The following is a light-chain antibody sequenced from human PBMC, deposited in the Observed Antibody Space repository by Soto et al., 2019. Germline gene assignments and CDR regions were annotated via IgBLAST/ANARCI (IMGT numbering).Light chain of an antibody. V-gene: IGKV1-9*01. CDR1: QGISSI. J-gene: IGKJ5*01. CDR3: QQLNTYPIS. Sequence: IQLTQSPSSLSASVGDRVTITCRASQGISSILAWNHQKTGKAPKLLISAASTLLSGVPSRFSGSGSGTDFTHTISSLQPEDSATYNCQQLNTYPISYGQGTRREIK. CDR2: AAS.